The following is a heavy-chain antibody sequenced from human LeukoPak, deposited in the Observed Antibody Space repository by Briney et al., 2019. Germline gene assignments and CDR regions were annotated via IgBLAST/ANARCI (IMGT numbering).Heavy chain of an antibody. J-gene: IGHJ3*02. V-gene: IGHV1-2*02. CDR1: GGTFSSYA. D-gene: IGHD3-10*01. CDR2: INPNSGGT. Sequence: ASVKVSCKASGGTFSSYAISWVRQAPGQGLEWMGWINPNSGGTNYAQKFQGRVTMTRDTSISTAYMELSRLRSDDTAVYYCARDFGRGAFDIWGQGTMVTVSS. CDR3: ARDFGRGAFDI.